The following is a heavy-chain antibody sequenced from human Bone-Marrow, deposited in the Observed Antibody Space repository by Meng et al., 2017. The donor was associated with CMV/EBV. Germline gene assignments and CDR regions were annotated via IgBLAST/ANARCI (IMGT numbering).Heavy chain of an antibody. V-gene: IGHV2-5*01. CDR3: GHSPLYYYGSGSYLDY. CDR1: GFSLSTSGEG. J-gene: IGHJ4*02. CDR2: IYCNDDK. Sequence: SGLTLANHTPTHTLTCTFSGFSLSTSGEGVGWIRQLPGKALEWLAPIYCNDDKRYSTSLKSRLTNTKDTSKNQVVLTMANMDLVDRATYYCGHSPLYYYGSGSYLDYWGQGTLVTVSS. D-gene: IGHD3-10*01.